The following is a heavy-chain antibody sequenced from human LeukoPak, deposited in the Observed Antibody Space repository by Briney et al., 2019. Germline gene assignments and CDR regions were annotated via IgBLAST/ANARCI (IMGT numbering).Heavy chain of an antibody. V-gene: IGHV4-30-2*01. CDR1: GGSISSGGYS. CDR3: ARDDSLYYYYGLDV. D-gene: IGHD3-3*01. Sequence: SETLSLTCAVSGGSISSGGYSWSWIRQPPGKGLEWIGYIYHSGSTYYNPSLKSRVTISVDTSKNQFSLKLSSVTAADTAVYYCARDDSLYYYYGLDVWGQGTTVTVSS. CDR2: IYHSGST. J-gene: IGHJ6*02.